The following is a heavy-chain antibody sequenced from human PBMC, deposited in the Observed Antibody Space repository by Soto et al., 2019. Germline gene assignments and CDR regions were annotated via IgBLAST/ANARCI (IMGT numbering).Heavy chain of an antibody. CDR2: ISYDGSDK. J-gene: IGHJ5*02. Sequence: GGSLRLSCAASGFTFSSYGMHWVRQAPGKGLEWVAVISYDGSDKYYADTVKGRFTISRDDSKNKLYMQMNSLRAEDTAVYYCAKTAGYDYVWGSSGLDPWGQGT. V-gene: IGHV3-30*18. CDR1: GFTFSSYG. CDR3: AKTAGYDYVWGSSGLDP. D-gene: IGHD3-16*01.